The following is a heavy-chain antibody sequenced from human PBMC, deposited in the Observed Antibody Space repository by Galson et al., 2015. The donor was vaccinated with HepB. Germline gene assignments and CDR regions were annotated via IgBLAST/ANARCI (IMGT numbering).Heavy chain of an antibody. CDR1: GFTFATYG. CDR2: VWFDGSKE. V-gene: IGHV3-33*01. CDR3: AREERSGTWPYLDN. J-gene: IGHJ4*02. Sequence: SLRLSCAASGFTFATYGMHWVRQRPGRGLEWVAIVWFDGSKEYYADSVKGRFTVSRDNSKNTLYLQLNSLRAEDTAVYYCAREERSGTWPYLDNWGQGTRVTVSP. D-gene: IGHD6-25*01.